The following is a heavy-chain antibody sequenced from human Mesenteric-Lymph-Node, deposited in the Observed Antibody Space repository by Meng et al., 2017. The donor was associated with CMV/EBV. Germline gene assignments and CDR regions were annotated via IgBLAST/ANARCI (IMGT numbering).Heavy chain of an antibody. CDR3: AREPVDTAILSPFDY. V-gene: IGHV1-69*05. J-gene: IGHJ4*02. D-gene: IGHD5-18*01. CDR1: GGTFSSYA. Sequence: SVKVSCKASGGTFSSYAISWVRQAPGQGLEWMGGIIPIFGTANYAQKFQGRVTITTDESTSTAYMELSSLRSEDTAVYYCAREPVDTAILSPFDYWGQGTLVTVSS. CDR2: IIPIFGTA.